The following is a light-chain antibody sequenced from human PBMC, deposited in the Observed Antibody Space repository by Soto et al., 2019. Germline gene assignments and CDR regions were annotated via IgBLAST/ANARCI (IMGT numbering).Light chain of an antibody. CDR2: DAS. J-gene: IGKJ5*01. Sequence: EVVLTQSPATLSLSPGERATLSCRASQSVSNYLAWYQQKPGQAPRLLIYDASSRATGIPDRFSGSGSGTDFTITISSLETEDFAVYYCQQRSRWPPITFGQGTRLEIK. CDR3: QQRSRWPPIT. CDR1: QSVSNY. V-gene: IGKV3-11*01.